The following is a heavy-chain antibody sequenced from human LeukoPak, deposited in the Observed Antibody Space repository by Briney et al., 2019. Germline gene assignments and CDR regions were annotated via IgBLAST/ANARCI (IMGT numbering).Heavy chain of an antibody. D-gene: IGHD3-10*01. CDR1: GYTFTGYY. Sequence: ASVKVSCKASGYTFTGYYMHWVRQAPGQGLEWMGWINPNSGGTNYAQKFQGRVTMTRDTSISTAYMELSRLRSDDTAVYYCARDRMVRGAIAMDYFDYWGQGTLVTVSS. J-gene: IGHJ4*02. CDR2: INPNSGGT. V-gene: IGHV1-2*02. CDR3: ARDRMVRGAIAMDYFDY.